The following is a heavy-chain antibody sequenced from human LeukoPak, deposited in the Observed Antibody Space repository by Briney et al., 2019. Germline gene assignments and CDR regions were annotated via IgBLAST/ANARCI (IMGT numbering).Heavy chain of an antibody. J-gene: IGHJ4*02. CDR2: VSGSGGST. CDR3: AKASAFTIFGVAAIDY. Sequence: PGGSLRLSCAASGFTFSSYAMRWVRQAPGKGLEWVSAVSGSGGSTYYADSVKGRFTISRDNSKSTLDLQMSSLRAEDTAVYYCAKASAFTIFGVAAIDYWGQGTLVTVSS. D-gene: IGHD3-3*01. V-gene: IGHV3-23*01. CDR1: GFTFSSYA.